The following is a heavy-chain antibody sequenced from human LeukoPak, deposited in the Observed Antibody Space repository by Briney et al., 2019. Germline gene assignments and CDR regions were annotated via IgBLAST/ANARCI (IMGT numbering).Heavy chain of an antibody. CDR2: IKSRPDGGTT. D-gene: IGHD5-12*01. CDR1: GFTFTNAW. J-gene: IGHJ4*02. V-gene: IGHV3-15*01. CDR3: ITVYDSVAN. Sequence: GGSLRLSCAASGFTFTNAWMDWVRQAPGKGLEWVGRIKSRPDGGTTDFAAPVKGRFTISRDDSKNTLYLHMNSLKTEDTAVYYCITVYDSVANWGRGTLVTVSP.